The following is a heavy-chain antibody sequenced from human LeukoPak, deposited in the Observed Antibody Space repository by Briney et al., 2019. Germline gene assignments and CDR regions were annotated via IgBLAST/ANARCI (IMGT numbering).Heavy chain of an antibody. CDR3: ARVKLATQTAWFDP. J-gene: IGHJ5*02. V-gene: IGHV3-74*01. CDR1: GFTFSSHW. Sequence: GGSLRLSCAASGFTFSSHWMHWVRQAPGKGLVWGSRINSDGSSTNYADPVKGRFTISRDNAKNTLYLQMNSLRAEDTAVYYCARVKLATQTAWFDPWGQGTLVTVSS. D-gene: IGHD6-13*01. CDR2: INSDGSST.